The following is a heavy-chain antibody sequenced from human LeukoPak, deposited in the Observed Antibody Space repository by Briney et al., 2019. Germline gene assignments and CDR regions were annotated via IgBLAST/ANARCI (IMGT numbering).Heavy chain of an antibody. Sequence: GGSLRLSCAASGFRFSSYAMSWVRQAPGKGLEWVSAISGSGVSTYYADSVKGRFTVSRDNSKNTLYLQMSSLRAEDTAVYYCAKALIGTGGYFQHWGHGALVTVSS. CDR2: ISGSGVST. V-gene: IGHV3-23*01. D-gene: IGHD1-1*01. CDR3: AKALIGTGGYFQH. CDR1: GFRFSSYA. J-gene: IGHJ1*01.